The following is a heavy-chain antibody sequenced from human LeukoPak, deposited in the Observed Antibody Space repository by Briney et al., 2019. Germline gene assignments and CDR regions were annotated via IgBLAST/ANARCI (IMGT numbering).Heavy chain of an antibody. V-gene: IGHV3-23*01. CDR1: GFTFSSYA. CDR2: ISGDGGDT. CDR3: AKSTLNYYDSSGHDAFDI. D-gene: IGHD3-22*01. Sequence: GGSLRLSCAASGFTFSSYALNWVRQAPGKGLEWVSTISGDGGDTHYADSVRGRFTISRANSKNTLFMQMNSLRAEDTAVYYCAKSTLNYYDSSGHDAFDIWGQGTMVTVSS. J-gene: IGHJ3*02.